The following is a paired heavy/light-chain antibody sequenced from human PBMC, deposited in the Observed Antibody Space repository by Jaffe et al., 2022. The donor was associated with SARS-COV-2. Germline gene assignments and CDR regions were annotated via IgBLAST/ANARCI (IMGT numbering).Heavy chain of an antibody. CDR2: IYYSGST. CDR3: ARLFRGYRPPDY. Sequence: QLQLQESGPGLVKPSETLSLTCTVSGGSIISSTYYWGWIRQPPGKGLEWIGSIYYSGSTYYNPSLKSRVTISVDTSTNQVYLKLSSVTAADTAVYYCARLFRGYRPPDYWGQGTLVTVSS. J-gene: IGHJ4*02. V-gene: IGHV4-39*01. CDR1: GGSIISSTYY. D-gene: IGHD5-18*01.
Light chain of an antibody. J-gene: IGLJ2*01. CDR2: DVS. CDR3: SSYTSSSTVV. Sequence: QSALTQPASVSGSPGQSITISCTGTSSDVGGYNYVSWYQQHPGKAPKFMIYDVSNRPSGISNRFSGSKSGNTASLTISGLQAEDEADYYCSSYTSSSTVVFGGGTKLTVL. V-gene: IGLV2-14*01. CDR1: SSDVGGYNY.